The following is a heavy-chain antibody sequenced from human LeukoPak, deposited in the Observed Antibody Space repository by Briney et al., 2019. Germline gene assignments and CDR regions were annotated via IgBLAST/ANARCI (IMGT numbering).Heavy chain of an antibody. CDR2: ISYDGSNK. Sequence: PGGSLRLSCAASGFTFSSYAMHWVRQAPGKGLVWVAIISYDGSNKYYADSVKGRFTISRDNSKNTLYLQMNSLRAGDTAVYYCARAAYDSTGYLTLWGQGTLVTVSS. J-gene: IGHJ4*02. CDR3: ARAAYDSTGYLTL. V-gene: IGHV3-30-3*01. D-gene: IGHD3-22*01. CDR1: GFTFSSYA.